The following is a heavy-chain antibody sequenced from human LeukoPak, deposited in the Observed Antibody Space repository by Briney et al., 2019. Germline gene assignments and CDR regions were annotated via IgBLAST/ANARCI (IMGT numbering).Heavy chain of an antibody. CDR2: IIPIFGTA. J-gene: IGHJ4*02. CDR1: GGTFSSYA. CDR3: ASYPRGGSGYDY. V-gene: IGHV1-69*01. Sequence: SVKVSCKASGGTFSSYAISWVRQAPGQGLEWMGGIIPIFGTANYAQKFQGRVTITADESTSTAYMELSSLRSEDTAVYYCASYPRGGSGYDYWGQGTLVTVSS. D-gene: IGHD2-15*01.